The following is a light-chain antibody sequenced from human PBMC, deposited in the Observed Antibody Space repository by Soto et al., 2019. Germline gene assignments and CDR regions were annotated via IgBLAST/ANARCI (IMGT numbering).Light chain of an antibody. CDR1: SSNIGAGYD. J-gene: IGLJ1*01. V-gene: IGLV1-40*01. Sequence: QSVLTQPPSVSGAPGQRVTISCTGTSSNIGAGYDVHWYQHLPGTVPKLLIYTNSDRPSGVPDRFSGSRSGTSASLSITGLQAEDEADYYCQSYDTRLSGCVFGAGTKRTVL. CDR2: TNS. CDR3: QSYDTRLSGCV.